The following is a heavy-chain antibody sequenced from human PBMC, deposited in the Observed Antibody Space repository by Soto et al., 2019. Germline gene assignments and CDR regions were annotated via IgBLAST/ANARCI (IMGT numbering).Heavy chain of an antibody. CDR3: ARGPPDWGGYYYYYGMDV. J-gene: IGHJ6*02. Sequence: GASVKVSCKASGGTFSSYAISWVRQAPGQGLEWMGGIIPIFGTANYAQKFQGRVTITADKSTSTAYMELSSLRSEDTAVYYCARGPPDWGGYYYYYGMDVWGQGTTVTVSS. CDR2: IIPIFGTA. CDR1: GGTFSSYA. D-gene: IGHD7-27*01. V-gene: IGHV1-69*06.